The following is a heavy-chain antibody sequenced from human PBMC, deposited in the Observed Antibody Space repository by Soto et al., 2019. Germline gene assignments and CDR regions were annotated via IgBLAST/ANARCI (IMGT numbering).Heavy chain of an antibody. V-gene: IGHV4-30-4*01. J-gene: IGHJ4*02. D-gene: IGHD2-21*02. CDR1: GGSVSSSDYY. Sequence: QVQLQESGPGLVKPSQTLPLTCIVSGGSVSSSDYYWTWIRQPPGKGLEWIGYISSSGSSSYNPSLKSRVTMSVDTSENQFSLRLRSVTAADTAMYYCARRAYCGADCYSVYFDSWGQGTLVTVSA. CDR3: ARRAYCGADCYSVYFDS. CDR2: ISSSGSS.